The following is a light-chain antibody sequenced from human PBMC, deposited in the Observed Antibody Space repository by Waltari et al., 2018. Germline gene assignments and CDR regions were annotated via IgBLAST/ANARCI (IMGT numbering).Light chain of an antibody. CDR1: NFGTEF. Sequence: SYHLAQPPSLSVSAAQTATLTCGVANFGTEFVNMYQQRRPQVPVLVMYSDDERPSGIPERFSGSKSGTTATLTISGVEAGDEADYYCQVWGISGDHPLFGGGTRLTV. CDR2: SDD. J-gene: IGLJ7*01. CDR3: QVWGISGDHPL. V-gene: IGLV3-21*01.